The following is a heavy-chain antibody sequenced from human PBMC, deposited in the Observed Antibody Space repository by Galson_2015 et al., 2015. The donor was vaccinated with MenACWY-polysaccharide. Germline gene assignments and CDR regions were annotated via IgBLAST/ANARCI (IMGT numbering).Heavy chain of an antibody. J-gene: IGHJ5*02. Sequence: GYTFTSYDINWVRPAPGQGLEWMGWMNPNSGNTGYPQKFQGRVTMTRNTSISTAYMELSSLRSEDTAVYYCARGGKHYYDSSGYLNWFDPWGQGTLVTVSS. CDR1: GYTFTSYD. D-gene: IGHD3-22*01. CDR3: ARGGKHYYDSSGYLNWFDP. CDR2: MNPNSGNT. V-gene: IGHV1-8*02.